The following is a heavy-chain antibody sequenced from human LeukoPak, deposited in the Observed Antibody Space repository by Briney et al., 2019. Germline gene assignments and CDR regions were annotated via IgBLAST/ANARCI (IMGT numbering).Heavy chain of an antibody. Sequence: GGSLRLSCAASGFTFSSYAMSWVRQAPGKGLEWVAVISYDGSDKYYADSVKGRFTISRDSSKNTLYLQMNSLRPEDTAVYYCARPYSSALAYFDYWGQGTLVTVSS. CDR1: GFTFSSYA. CDR3: ARPYSSALAYFDY. J-gene: IGHJ4*02. D-gene: IGHD6-19*01. CDR2: ISYDGSDK. V-gene: IGHV3-30-3*01.